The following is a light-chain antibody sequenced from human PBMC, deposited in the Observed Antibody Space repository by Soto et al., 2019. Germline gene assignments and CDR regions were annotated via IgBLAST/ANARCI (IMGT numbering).Light chain of an antibody. CDR3: EAWDDNLKGPV. CDR2: SNN. V-gene: IGLV1-44*01. CDR1: TSNIGKNI. Sequence: QSVLTQPPSASETPGERVIMSCLGGTSNIGKNIVNWYQQRPGTAPKLLIYSNNQRPSGVPDRFSASRSGTSASLAISGLQAEDEADYYCEAWDDNLKGPVFGGGTKLTVL. J-gene: IGLJ3*02.